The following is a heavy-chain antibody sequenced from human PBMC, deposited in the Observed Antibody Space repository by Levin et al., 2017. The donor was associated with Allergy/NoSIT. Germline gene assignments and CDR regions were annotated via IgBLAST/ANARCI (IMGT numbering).Heavy chain of an antibody. V-gene: IGHV2-5*02. J-gene: IGHJ5*02. CDR3: ARRKLELRGSAGFDP. CDR2: IYWDDDK. CDR1: GFSLSTAGVG. D-gene: IGHD1-7*01. Sequence: ESGPTLVKRTQTLTLTCTFSGFSLSTAGVGVGWIRQPPGKALEWLGIIYWDDDKRYSPFLKGRLTITKDTSKNQVVLTMTNMDAGDTATYYCARRKLELRGSAGFDPWGQGTLVTVSS.